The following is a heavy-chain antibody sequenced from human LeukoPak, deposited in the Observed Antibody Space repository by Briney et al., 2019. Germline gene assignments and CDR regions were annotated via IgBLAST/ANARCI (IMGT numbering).Heavy chain of an antibody. CDR1: EFTFSTYN. Sequence: GGSLRLSCAASEFTFSTYNMNWVRQAPGKGLEWVSYISTGSSTTYYADSVKGRFTISRDNVENSLYLQMNSLRDEDTAVYYCARVAAGYSVNYFDYWGQGTLVTVSS. D-gene: IGHD4-23*01. CDR3: ARVAAGYSVNYFDY. V-gene: IGHV3-48*02. J-gene: IGHJ4*02. CDR2: ISTGSSTT.